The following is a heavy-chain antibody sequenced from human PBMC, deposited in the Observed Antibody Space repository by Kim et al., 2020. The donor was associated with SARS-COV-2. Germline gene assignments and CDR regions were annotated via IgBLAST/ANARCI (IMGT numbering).Heavy chain of an antibody. D-gene: IGHD3-10*01. J-gene: IGHJ5*02. CDR2: INSNTGIP. Sequence: ASVKVSCKTSGYSFTNYTINWVRQAPGQGLEWVGLINSNTGIPTYAQDFTGRFVFSLDTSVSTAYLQISSLKAEDTAVYYCARGAMRRGVFFWSDPWGQGTLVTVSS. V-gene: IGHV7-4-1*02. CDR1: GYSFTNYT. CDR3: ARGAMRRGVFFWSDP.